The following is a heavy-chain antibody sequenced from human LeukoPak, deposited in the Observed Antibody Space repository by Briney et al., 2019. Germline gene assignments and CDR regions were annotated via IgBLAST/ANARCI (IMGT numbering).Heavy chain of an antibody. CDR1: GGSIXSYY. V-gene: IGHV4-59*08. CDR3: ARRSRDGFDI. J-gene: IGHJ3*02. CDR2: IYYSGST. Sequence: PXXTLSLTXTXXGGSIXSYYWSWIRQPPGKGLEWIGYIYYSGSTNYNPSLTSRVTISVDTSKNQFSLKLSSVTAADTAVYYCARRSRDGFDIWGQGTMVTVSS.